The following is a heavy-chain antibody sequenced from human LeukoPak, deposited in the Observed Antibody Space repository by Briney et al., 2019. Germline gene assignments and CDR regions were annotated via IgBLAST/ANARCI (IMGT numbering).Heavy chain of an antibody. Sequence: GGSLRLSCAASGFSFSSYWMSWVRQAPGKGLEWVSHISGTGGSTYYADSVKGRFTISRDNSKNMLYLQMNSLRAEDTAVYYCAKKAVAGDWGQGTLVTVSS. D-gene: IGHD6-19*01. V-gene: IGHV3-23*01. CDR3: AKKAVAGD. CDR2: ISGTGGST. J-gene: IGHJ4*02. CDR1: GFSFSSYW.